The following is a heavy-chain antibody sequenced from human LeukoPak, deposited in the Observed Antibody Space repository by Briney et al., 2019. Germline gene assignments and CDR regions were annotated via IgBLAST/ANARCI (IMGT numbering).Heavy chain of an antibody. J-gene: IGHJ4*02. CDR2: ISSSSSYI. CDR3: ARGETTADFDY. CDR1: GFTLSSYS. D-gene: IGHD4-17*01. Sequence: GGSLRLSCAASGFTLSSYSMNWVRQAPGKGLEWVSSISSSSSYIYYADSVKGRFTISRDNAKNSLYLQMNSLRAEDTAVYYCARGETTADFDYWGQGTLVTVSS. V-gene: IGHV3-21*01.